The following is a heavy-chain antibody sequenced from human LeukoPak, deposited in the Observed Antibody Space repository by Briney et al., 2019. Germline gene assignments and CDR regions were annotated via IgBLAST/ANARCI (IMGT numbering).Heavy chain of an antibody. CDR2: IYTSGST. Sequence: PSETLSLTCTQSGGSISIGSYYWGWIRQPAGKGLEWIGRIYTSGSTNYNPSLKSRVTISVDTSKNQFSLKLSSVTAADTAVYYCASSIAAFFDYWGQGTLVTVSS. CDR3: ASSIAAFFDY. CDR1: GGSISIGSYY. J-gene: IGHJ4*02. D-gene: IGHD6-6*01. V-gene: IGHV4-61*02.